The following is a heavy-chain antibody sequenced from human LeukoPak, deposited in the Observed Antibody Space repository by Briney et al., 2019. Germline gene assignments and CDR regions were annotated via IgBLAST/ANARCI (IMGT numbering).Heavy chain of an antibody. CDR3: ARGRNDVSDYYFDV. V-gene: IGHV4-34*01. Sequence: SETLSLTCAVYGVSLRGYYWSWIRQSPEKGLEWIGEISHEGDSIYNPSLKSRLTLSVDMSKNQFSLNLRSVTAADTAVYYCARGRNDVSDYYFDVWGKGTTVIVSS. CDR2: ISHEGDS. CDR1: GVSLRGYY. J-gene: IGHJ6*03. D-gene: IGHD1-1*01.